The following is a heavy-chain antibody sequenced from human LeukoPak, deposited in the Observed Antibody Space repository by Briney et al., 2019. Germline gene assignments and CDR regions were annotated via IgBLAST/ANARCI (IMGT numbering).Heavy chain of an antibody. D-gene: IGHD5-24*01. CDR3: ATHPGGLQSGFDN. V-gene: IGHV5-51*01. J-gene: IGHJ4*02. CDR2: IHPGDSDI. CDR1: GYSFTSYW. Sequence: PGESLKISCKGSGYSFTSYWIGWVRQMPGKGLEYMGIIHPGDSDIRYSPSFQGQVTISVDRSSSTAYIQWSRLKASDTAMYYCATHPGGLQSGFDNWGQGTLVTVSS.